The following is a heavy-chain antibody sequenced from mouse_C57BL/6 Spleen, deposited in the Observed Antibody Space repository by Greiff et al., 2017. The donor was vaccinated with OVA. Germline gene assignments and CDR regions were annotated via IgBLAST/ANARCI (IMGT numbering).Heavy chain of an antibody. Sequence: VQLQESGAELARPGASVKLSCKASGYTFTSYGISWVKQRPGQGLEWIGEIYPRSGNTYYNEKFKGKATLTADKSSSTAYMELRSLTSEDSAVYFCARSTMVTTIDYWGQGTTLTVSS. CDR3: ARSTMVTTIDY. J-gene: IGHJ2*01. CDR2: IYPRSGNT. D-gene: IGHD2-2*01. V-gene: IGHV1-81*01. CDR1: GYTFTSYG.